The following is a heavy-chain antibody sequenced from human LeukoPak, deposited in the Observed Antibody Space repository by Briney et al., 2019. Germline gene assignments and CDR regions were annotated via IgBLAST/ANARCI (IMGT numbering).Heavy chain of an antibody. V-gene: IGHV3-7*01. J-gene: IGHJ3*02. CDR2: IKQDGSEK. CDR1: GFTFSSYW. CDR3: ARRDGIVAVVAAWAFDI. Sequence: GGSLRLSCAASGFTFSSYWMSWVRQAPGKGLEWVADIKQDGSEKYYVDSVKGRFTISRDNAKNSLYLQMNSLRAEDTAVYYCARRDGIVAVVAAWAFDIWGQGTMVTVSS. D-gene: IGHD2-15*01.